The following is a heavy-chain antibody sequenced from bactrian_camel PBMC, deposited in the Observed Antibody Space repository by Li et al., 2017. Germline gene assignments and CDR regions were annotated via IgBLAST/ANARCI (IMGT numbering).Heavy chain of an antibody. Sequence: VQLVESGGGLVQPGGSLRLSCVASGFTFSRNSVWWVRQAPGKGLEWVSTITSPTGITYYADSVKGRSTISRDDAKSKVILQMSSLKTEDTAVYYCAAERASASYWGQGTQVTV. CDR1: GFTFSRNS. J-gene: IGHJ4*01. CDR2: ITSPTGIT. CDR3: AAERASASY. V-gene: IGHV3S40*01.